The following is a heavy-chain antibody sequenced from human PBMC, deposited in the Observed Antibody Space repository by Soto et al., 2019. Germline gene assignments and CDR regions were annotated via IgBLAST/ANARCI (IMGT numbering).Heavy chain of an antibody. CDR1: GYSISSGYY. J-gene: IGHJ6*02. CDR3: ASGGYSYLGYYYYGMDV. CDR2: IYHSGST. D-gene: IGHD5-18*01. V-gene: IGHV4-38-2*01. Sequence: SETLSVTCAVSGYSISSGYYWGWIRQPPGKGLEWIGSIYHSGSTYYNPSLKSRVTISVDTSKNQFSLKLSSVTAADTAVYYCASGGYSYLGYYYYGMDVWGQGTTVTVSS.